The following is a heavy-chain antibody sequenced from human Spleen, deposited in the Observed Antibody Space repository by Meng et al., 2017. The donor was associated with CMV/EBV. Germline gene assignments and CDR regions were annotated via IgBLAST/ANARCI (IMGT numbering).Heavy chain of an antibody. V-gene: IGHV1-46*01. CDR1: ATYY. J-gene: IGHJ4*02. Sequence: ATYYIHWVRQDPGQGLEWMGIMNPSDDTTTYAQRFQGRLTMSRDTSTHTVYLDLKSLRSEDTAVYFCARERIYCADTSCYPDYWGQGTLVTVSS. D-gene: IGHD2-8*02. CDR2: MNPSDDTT. CDR3: ARERIYCADTSCYPDY.